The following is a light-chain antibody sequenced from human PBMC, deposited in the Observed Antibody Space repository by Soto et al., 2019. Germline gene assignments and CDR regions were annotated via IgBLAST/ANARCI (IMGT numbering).Light chain of an antibody. J-gene: IGKJ1*01. Sequence: EIVLTQSPATLSLSPGERPTLSCRASQSVSSSYLAWYQQKPGQAPRLLIYGASSRATGIPDRFSGSGSGTDFTLTISRLEPEDFAVYYCQQYGSSGTFGQGTKVDIK. CDR3: QQYGSSGT. CDR1: QSVSSSY. CDR2: GAS. V-gene: IGKV3-20*01.